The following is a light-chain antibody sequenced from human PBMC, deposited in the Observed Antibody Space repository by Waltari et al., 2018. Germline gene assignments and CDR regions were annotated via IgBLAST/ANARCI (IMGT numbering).Light chain of an antibody. J-gene: IGKJ2*01. CDR3: QQYYSTPYT. CDR2: WAS. CDR1: QSVLYSSNNKNY. V-gene: IGKV4-1*01. Sequence: DIVMTQSPDSLAVSLGERATINCKSSQSVLYSSNNKNYLAWHQQKPGQPPKLLLYWASNRESGVPDRFSGSGSGTDFTLTISTLQAEDVAIYYCQQYYSTPYTFGQGTKLEIK.